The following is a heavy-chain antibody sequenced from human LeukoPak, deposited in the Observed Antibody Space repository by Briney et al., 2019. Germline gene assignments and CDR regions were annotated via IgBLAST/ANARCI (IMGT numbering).Heavy chain of an antibody. CDR3: ARAPNYYYGSGRYNWFDP. V-gene: IGHV4-34*01. Sequence: SETLSLTCAVYGGSFSGYYWSWIRQPPRKGLEWIGEINHSGSTNYNPSLKSRVTISVDTSKNQFSLKLSSVTAADTAVYYCARAPNYYYGSGRYNWFDPWGQGTLVTVSS. J-gene: IGHJ5*02. CDR1: GGSFSGYY. CDR2: INHSGST. D-gene: IGHD3-10*01.